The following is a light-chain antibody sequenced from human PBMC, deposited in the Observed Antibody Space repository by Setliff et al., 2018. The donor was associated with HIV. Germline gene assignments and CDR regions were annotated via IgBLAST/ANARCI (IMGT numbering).Light chain of an antibody. V-gene: IGLV3-21*04. Sequence: YELTQPPSVSVAPGKTARITCGGNNIGSKSVHWYQQKPGQAPVLVIYYDSDRPSGIPERFSGSNSGNTATLTISRVEAGDEADYYCQVWDSSSDHPGVFGTGTKVTVL. CDR3: QVWDSSSDHPGV. J-gene: IGLJ1*01. CDR1: NIGSKS. CDR2: YDS.